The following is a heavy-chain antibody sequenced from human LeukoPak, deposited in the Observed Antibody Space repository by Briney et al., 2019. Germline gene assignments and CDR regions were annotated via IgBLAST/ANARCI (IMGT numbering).Heavy chain of an antibody. J-gene: IGHJ4*02. CDR1: GFTFDDYA. D-gene: IGHD3-10*01. V-gene: IGHV3-9*01. CDR2: ISWNSGSI. CDR3: AREGSGGIDY. Sequence: GGSLRLSCAASGFTFDDYAMHWVRQAPGKGLEWVSGISWNSGSIGYADSVKGRFTISRDNAKNSLYLQMNSLRAEDTAVYYCAREGSGGIDYWGQGTLVTVSS.